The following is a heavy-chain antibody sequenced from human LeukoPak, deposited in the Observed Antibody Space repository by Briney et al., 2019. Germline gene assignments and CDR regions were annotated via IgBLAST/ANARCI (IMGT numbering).Heavy chain of an antibody. D-gene: IGHD2-2*01. Sequence: ASVKVSCKASGYTFTGYYMHWVRQAPGQGLEWMGCINPNSGGTNYAQKFQGWVTMTRDTSNSTAYMQLSRLTSDDTAVYYCASGGSSTSLNYFDYWGQGSLVTVSS. CDR2: INPNSGGT. CDR1: GYTFTGYY. CDR3: ASGGSSTSLNYFDY. J-gene: IGHJ4*02. V-gene: IGHV1-2*04.